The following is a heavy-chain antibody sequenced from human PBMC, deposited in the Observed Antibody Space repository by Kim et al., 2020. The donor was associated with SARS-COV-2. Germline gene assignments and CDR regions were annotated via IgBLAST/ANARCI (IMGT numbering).Heavy chain of an antibody. CDR3: ARVFYTRGYSYPYYLDY. CDR1: GFTFSSYS. CDR2: ISSSSYYI. J-gene: IGHJ4*02. D-gene: IGHD5-18*01. V-gene: IGHV3-21*01. Sequence: GGSLRLSCAASGFTFSSYSMNWVRQAPGKGLEWVSSISSSSYYIYYADSVKGRFTISRDNAKNSLFLQMDSLRAEDTAVYYCARVFYTRGYSYPYYLDYWGQGTMVTVSS.